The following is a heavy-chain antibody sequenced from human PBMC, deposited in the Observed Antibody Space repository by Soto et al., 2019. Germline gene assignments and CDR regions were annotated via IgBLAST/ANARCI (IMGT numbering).Heavy chain of an antibody. CDR2: IGFGGDT. J-gene: IGHJ4*02. V-gene: IGHV3-23*01. D-gene: IGHD6-13*01. CDR3: TKRHRNSRHFDF. CDR1: GFTFSSFA. Sequence: PGGSLRLSCAASGFTFSSFAMSWVRQAPGKGLEWVSAIGFGGDTCYADSVKGRFTISRDNSKNTLFLQLNSLRTEDTAVYYCTKRHRNSRHFDFWGQGTLVTVSS.